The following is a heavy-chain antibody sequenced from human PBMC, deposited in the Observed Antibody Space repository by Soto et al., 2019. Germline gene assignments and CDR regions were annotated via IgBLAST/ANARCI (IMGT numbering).Heavy chain of an antibody. J-gene: IGHJ5*02. V-gene: IGHV4-61*01. D-gene: IGHD6-19*01. Sequence: PSETLSLTCTVSGGSVSSGSYYWSWIRQPPGKGLEWIGYIYYSGSTNYNPSLKSRVTISVDTSKNQFSLKLSSVTAADTAVYYCARDLAVAGNWFDPWGQGTLVTVSS. CDR3: ARDLAVAGNWFDP. CDR2: IYYSGST. CDR1: GGSVSSGSYY.